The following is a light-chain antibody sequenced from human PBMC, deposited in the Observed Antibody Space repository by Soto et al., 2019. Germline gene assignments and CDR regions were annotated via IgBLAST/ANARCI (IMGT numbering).Light chain of an antibody. Sequence: ILLTQSPGTLSLSPGERGSLYCRASQSVSSASLAWYQQRPGQAPRLLIYGASSRATGVPDRFSGGGSGTDFTLTISRLEPEDLAVYYCQHYGQTFGPGTKVDIK. J-gene: IGKJ1*01. V-gene: IGKV3-20*01. CDR2: GAS. CDR1: QSVSSAS. CDR3: QHYGQT.